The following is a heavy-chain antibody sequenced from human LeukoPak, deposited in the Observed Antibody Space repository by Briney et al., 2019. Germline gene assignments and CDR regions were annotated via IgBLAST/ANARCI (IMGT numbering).Heavy chain of an antibody. V-gene: IGHV5-51*01. J-gene: IGHJ4*02. CDR1: GYSFTSYW. D-gene: IGHD5-24*01. CDR2: IYPGDSDT. CDR3: ARLIVEMATISLIDY. Sequence: GESLKISCKGSGYSFTSYWIGWVRQRPGKGLEWMGIIYPGDSDTRYSPSFQGQVTISADKSISTAYLQWSSLKASDTAMYYCARLIVEMATISLIDYWGQGTLVTVSS.